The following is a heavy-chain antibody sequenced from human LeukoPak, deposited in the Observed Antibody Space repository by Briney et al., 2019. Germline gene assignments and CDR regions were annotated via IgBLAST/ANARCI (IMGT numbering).Heavy chain of an antibody. J-gene: IGHJ5*02. CDR1: GFTFSEYG. D-gene: IGHD6-19*01. V-gene: IGHV3-30*02. CDR3: AREDSSGWSTTFDP. Sequence: GGSLRLSCAASGFTFSEYGVHWVRQAPGKGLEWVAFIQFDGTDIFYADSVKGRFTISRDNAKNSLYLQMNSLRAEDTAVYYCAREDSSGWSTTFDPWGQGTLVTVSS. CDR2: IQFDGTDI.